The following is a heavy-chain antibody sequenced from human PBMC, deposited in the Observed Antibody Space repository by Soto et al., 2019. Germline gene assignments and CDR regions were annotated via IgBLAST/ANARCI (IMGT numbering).Heavy chain of an antibody. Sequence: LRLSCVASGFPFSNYYMDWVRQPPGKGLEWIGYIYYSGSTNYNPSLKSRVTISVDTSKNQFSLKLSSVTAADTAVYYCARVYGDYLDYWGQGTLVTVSS. D-gene: IGHD4-17*01. V-gene: IGHV4-59*01. CDR2: IYYSGST. CDR1: GFPFSNYY. CDR3: ARVYGDYLDY. J-gene: IGHJ4*02.